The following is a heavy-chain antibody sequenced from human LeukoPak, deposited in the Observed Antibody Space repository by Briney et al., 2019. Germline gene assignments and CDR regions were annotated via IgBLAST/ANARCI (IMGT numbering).Heavy chain of an antibody. D-gene: IGHD3-10*01. CDR2: IYYSGST. J-gene: IGHJ6*02. Sequence: PSETLSLTCTVSGGSISSYYWSWIRQPPGKGLEWIGYIYYSGSTNYNPSLKSRVTISVDTSKNQFSLKLSSVTAADTAVYYCAREGAFTGAVWGQGTTVTVSS. V-gene: IGHV4-59*01. CDR3: AREGAFTGAV. CDR1: GGSISSYY.